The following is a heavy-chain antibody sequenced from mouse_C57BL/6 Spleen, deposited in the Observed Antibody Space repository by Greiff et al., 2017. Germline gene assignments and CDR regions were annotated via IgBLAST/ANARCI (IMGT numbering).Heavy chain of an antibody. CDR2: IDPETGGT. V-gene: IGHV1-15*01. D-gene: IGHD1-1*01. Sequence: QVQLQQSGAELVRPGASVTLSCKASGYTFTDYEMHWVKQTPVHGLEWIGAIDPETGGTAYNQKFKGKAILTADKSSSTAYMELRSLTSEDSAVYYCTRRYYGSSHDYWGQGTTLTVSS. CDR1: GYTFTDYE. CDR3: TRRYYGSSHDY. J-gene: IGHJ2*01.